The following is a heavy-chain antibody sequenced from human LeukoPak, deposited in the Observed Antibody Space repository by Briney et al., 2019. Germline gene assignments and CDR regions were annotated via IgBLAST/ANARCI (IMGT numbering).Heavy chain of an antibody. CDR1: GGTFSSYT. D-gene: IGHD4-23*01. V-gene: IGHV1-69*04. CDR2: IIPILGIA. CDR3: ARDRLRWPYYFDY. J-gene: IGHJ4*02. Sequence: SVKVSCKASGGTFSSYTISWVRQAPGQGLEWMGRIIPILGIANYAQKFQGRVTITADKSTSTAYMELSSLRSEDTAVYYCARDRLRWPYYFDYWGQGTLVTVSS.